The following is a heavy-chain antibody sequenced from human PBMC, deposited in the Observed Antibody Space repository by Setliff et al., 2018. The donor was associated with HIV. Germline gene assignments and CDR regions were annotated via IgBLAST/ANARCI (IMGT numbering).Heavy chain of an antibody. D-gene: IGHD3-22*01. J-gene: IGHJ5*02. CDR3: ASRVYYYDSSGYLREEGFDP. Sequence: SETLSLTCTVSGDSISSGNYYWSWIRQPPGKGLEWIAYIYYSGSTYYNPSLESRVIISVDTSKNQFSLKLSSVTAADAAVYYCASRVYYYDSSGYLREEGFDPWGQGTLVTVSS. V-gene: IGHV4-30-4*08. CDR1: GDSISSGNYY. CDR2: IYYSGST.